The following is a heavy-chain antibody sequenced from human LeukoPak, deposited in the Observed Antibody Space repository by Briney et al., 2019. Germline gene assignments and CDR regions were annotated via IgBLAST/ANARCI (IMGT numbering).Heavy chain of an antibody. CDR1: GGTFSNYA. V-gene: IGHV1-69*06. Sequence: SVKVSCKASGGTFSNYAISWVRQAPGQGLEWMGGIIPIFGTANYAQKFRGRVTITADKSTRTAYMELSSLRSDDTAVYYCAREGNGYDFWSGYSPNDYWGQGTLVTVSS. D-gene: IGHD3-3*01. CDR3: AREGNGYDFWSGYSPNDY. J-gene: IGHJ4*02. CDR2: IIPIFGTA.